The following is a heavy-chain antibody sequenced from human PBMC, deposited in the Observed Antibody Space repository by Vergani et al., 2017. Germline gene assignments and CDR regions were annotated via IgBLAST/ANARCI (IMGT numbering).Heavy chain of an antibody. V-gene: IGHV4-34*01. D-gene: IGHD2-2*02. J-gene: IGHJ4*02. CDR2: INHSGST. CDR3: ATIGYRRWGYYFDY. CDR1: GGSFSGYY. Sequence: QVQLQQWGAGLLKPSETLSLTCAVYGGSFSGYYWSWIRQPPGKGLEWIGEINHSGSTNYNPSLKSRVTISVDTSKNQFSLKLSSVTAADTAVYYCATIGYRRWGYYFDYWGQGMLVTVSS.